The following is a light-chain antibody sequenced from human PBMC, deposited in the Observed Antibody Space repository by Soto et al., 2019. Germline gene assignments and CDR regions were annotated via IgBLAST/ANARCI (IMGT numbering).Light chain of an antibody. Sequence: QSALTQPASVSGSPGQSITISCTGTSSDVGGYNYVSWYHQHPGKAPKLMIYEVSNRPSGVSNRFSGSKSGNTASLPISGLQAEDEADDYCSSYTSSSTLNYVFGTGTKLTVL. CDR1: SSDVGGYNY. CDR3: SSYTSSSTLNYV. J-gene: IGLJ1*01. V-gene: IGLV2-14*01. CDR2: EVS.